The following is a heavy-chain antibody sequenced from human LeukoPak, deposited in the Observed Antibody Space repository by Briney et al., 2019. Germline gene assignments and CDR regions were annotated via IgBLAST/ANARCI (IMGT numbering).Heavy chain of an antibody. J-gene: IGHJ4*02. D-gene: IGHD1-26*01. CDR2: IIPSDGST. V-gene: IGHV1-46*01. CDR1: GYSFTRYF. Sequence: GASVKVSCKASGYSFTRYFIHWVRQAPGQGLEWMGIIIPSDGSTSYAQKVQGRVTMTTDTSTSTAYMELRSLRSDDTAVYYCARGLGGSGSYFLTFDYWGQGTLVTVSS. CDR3: ARGLGGSGSYFLTFDY.